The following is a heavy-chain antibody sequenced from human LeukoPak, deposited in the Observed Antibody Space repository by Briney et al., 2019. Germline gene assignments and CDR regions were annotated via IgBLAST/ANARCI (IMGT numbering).Heavy chain of an antibody. V-gene: IGHV1-3*04. CDR3: AREAFGSSRPSDF. Sequence: ASVKVSCKASGYTFTSYAIHWVRQAPGQRLEWTGWINTGNGNTKYSEKFQGRVTITRDTSARIGYMELTSLRTEDTAVYFCAREAFGSSRPSDFWGQGTLVTVSS. CDR2: INTGNGNT. CDR1: GYTFTSYA. D-gene: IGHD6-13*01. J-gene: IGHJ4*02.